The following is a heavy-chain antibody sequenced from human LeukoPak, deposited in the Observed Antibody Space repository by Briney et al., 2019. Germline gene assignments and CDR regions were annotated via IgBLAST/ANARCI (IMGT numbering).Heavy chain of an antibody. CDR2: INPNSGGT. CDR1: GYTFTGYF. Sequence: GASVKVPCKASGYTFTGYFIHWVRQAPGQGLEWMGWINPNSGGTNYAQKFQGRVTMTRDMSINTVYMELSGLTSDDTALYYCARGPNHYYYMDFWGKGTTVSVSS. CDR3: ARGPNHYYYMDF. V-gene: IGHV1-2*02. J-gene: IGHJ6*03.